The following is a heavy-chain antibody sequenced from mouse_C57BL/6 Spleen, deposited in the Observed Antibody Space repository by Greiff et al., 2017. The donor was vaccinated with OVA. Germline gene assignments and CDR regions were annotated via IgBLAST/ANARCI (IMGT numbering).Heavy chain of an antibody. D-gene: IGHD2-10*01. CDR2: INPNNGGT. J-gene: IGHJ4*01. Sequence: VQLQQSGPELVKPGASVKISCKASGYTFTDYYMNWVKQSHGKSLEWIGDINPNNGGTSYNQKFKGKATLTVDKSSSTAYMELRSLTSEDSAVYYCAPTMHYYAMDYWGQGTSVTVSS. V-gene: IGHV1-26*01. CDR1: GYTFTDYY. CDR3: APTMHYYAMDY.